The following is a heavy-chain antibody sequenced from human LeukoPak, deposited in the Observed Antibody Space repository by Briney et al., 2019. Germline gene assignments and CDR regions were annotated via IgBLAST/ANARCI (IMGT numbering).Heavy chain of an antibody. CDR1: GFTFSSYG. V-gene: IGHV3-33*03. CDR2: IWYDGSNK. J-gene: IGHJ5*02. D-gene: IGHD1-1*01. Sequence: GGSLRLSCAASGFTFSSYGMHWVRQAPGKGLEWVAVIWYDGSNKYYADSVKGRFTISRDNAKNTLYLQMNSLRAEDTAVYYCVVDFQYNSPWGQGTLVTVSS. CDR3: VVDFQYNSP.